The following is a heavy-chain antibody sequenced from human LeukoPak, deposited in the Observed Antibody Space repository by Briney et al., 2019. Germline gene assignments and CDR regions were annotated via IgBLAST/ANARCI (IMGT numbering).Heavy chain of an antibody. CDR1: GYTSTSYG. CDR2: ISAYNGAT. CDR3: ARDRSSGSDYGDY. V-gene: IGHV1-18*01. Sequence: ASVKVSCKASGYTSTSYGITWVRQAPGQGLEWLGWISAYNGATNYAQRLQGRLTMTTDTSTNTAYMDLRSLRSDDTAVYFCARDRSSGSDYGDYWGQGTLVTVSS. J-gene: IGHJ4*02. D-gene: IGHD1-26*01.